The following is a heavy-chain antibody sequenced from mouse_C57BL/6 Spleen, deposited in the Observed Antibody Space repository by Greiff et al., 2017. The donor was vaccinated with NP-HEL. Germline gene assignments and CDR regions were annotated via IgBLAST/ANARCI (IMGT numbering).Heavy chain of an antibody. J-gene: IGHJ2*01. CDR1: GYTFTSYW. CDR3: AREDYYGSSRDY. V-gene: IGHV1-7*01. Sequence: VQLQQSGAELAKPGASVKLSCKASGYTFTSYWMHWVKQRPGQGLEWIGYINPSSGYTKYNQKFKDKATLTADTSSSTAYMQLSSLTYEDSAVYYCAREDYYGSSRDYWGQGTTLTVSS. D-gene: IGHD1-1*01. CDR2: INPSSGYT.